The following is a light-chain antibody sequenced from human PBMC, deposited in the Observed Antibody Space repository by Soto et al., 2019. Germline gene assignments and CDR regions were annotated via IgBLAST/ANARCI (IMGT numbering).Light chain of an antibody. CDR3: SSFATGTMVV. CDR2: EVH. CDR1: SSDVGGFDH. J-gene: IGLJ2*01. V-gene: IGLV2-14*01. Sequence: QSALTQPASVSGSPGQSITISCTGSSSDVGGFDHVSWYQLYPGNAPKLIIYEVHNRPSGVSGRFSGSKSGNTASLTISGLQAEDDADYFCSSFATGTMVVFGGGTKLTVL.